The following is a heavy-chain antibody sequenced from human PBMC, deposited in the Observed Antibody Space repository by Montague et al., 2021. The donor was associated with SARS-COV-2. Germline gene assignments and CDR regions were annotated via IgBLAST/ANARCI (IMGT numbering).Heavy chain of an antibody. J-gene: IGHJ5*02. D-gene: IGHD2-21*01. CDR2: IYTSGST. V-gene: IGHV4-61*02. CDR1: GGSISSGSYY. Sequence: TLSLTCTVSGGSISSGSYYWSWIRQPAGKGLEWIGRIYTSGSTNYNPSLKSRVTISVDTSKNQFSLKLSSVTAADTAVYHCARERVMWWFDPWGQGTLVTVSA. CDR3: ARERVMWWFDP.